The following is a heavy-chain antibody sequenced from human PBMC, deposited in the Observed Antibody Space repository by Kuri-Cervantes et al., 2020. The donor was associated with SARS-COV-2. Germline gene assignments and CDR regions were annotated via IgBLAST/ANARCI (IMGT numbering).Heavy chain of an antibody. CDR2: IYYSGST. CDR3: ARVNLPIQLPPSHYYYYGMDV. J-gene: IGHJ6*02. Sequence: SETLSLSCTVSGGSISSYYWSWIRQPPGKGLEWIGYIYYSGSTNYNPSLKSRVTISVDTSKNQFSLKLSSVTAADTAVYYCARVNLPIQLPPSHYYYYGMDVWGQGTTVTVSS. V-gene: IGHV4-59*01. D-gene: IGHD5-18*01. CDR1: GGSISSYY.